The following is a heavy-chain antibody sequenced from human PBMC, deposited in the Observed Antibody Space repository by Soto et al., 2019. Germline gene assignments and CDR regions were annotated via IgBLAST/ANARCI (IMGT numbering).Heavy chain of an antibody. J-gene: IGHJ6*02. CDR1: GFTFSSYA. Sequence: PGGSLRLSCAASGFTFSSYAMGWVRQAPGKGLEWVSAISGSGGSTYYADSVKGRFTISRDNSKNTLYLQMNSLRAEDTAVYYCAKSSAGVIVGASNVWGQGTTVTVSS. CDR2: ISGSGGST. CDR3: AKSSAGVIVGASNV. V-gene: IGHV3-23*01. D-gene: IGHD1-26*01.